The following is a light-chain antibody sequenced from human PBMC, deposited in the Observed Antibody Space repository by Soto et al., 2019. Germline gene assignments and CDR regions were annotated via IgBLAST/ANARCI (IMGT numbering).Light chain of an antibody. CDR1: QSVSSS. CDR2: DAS. J-gene: IGKJ5*01. V-gene: IGKV3-11*01. Sequence: ELVLTQSPATLSLSPGERANLSCRASQSVSSSLAWYQPKPGQAPRLLIYDASNRATGIPARFSGSGSGTDFTLTISSLEPEDFAVYYCQQRSNWPPATFGQGTRLEI. CDR3: QQRSNWPPAT.